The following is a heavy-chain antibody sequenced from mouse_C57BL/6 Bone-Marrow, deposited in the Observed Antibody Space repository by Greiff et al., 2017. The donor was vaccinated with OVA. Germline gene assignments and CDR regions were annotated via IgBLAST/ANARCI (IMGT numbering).Heavy chain of an antibody. V-gene: IGHV1-55*01. J-gene: IGHJ4*01. CDR1: GYTFTSYW. CDR2: IYPGSGRT. CDR3: TRSGITTVEGDFAMDY. Sequence: QVQLQQPGAELVKPGASVKMSCKASGYTFTSYWITWVKQRPGQGLEWIGDIYPGSGRTNYNENFKSKATLTVDTSSSTAYMQLSSLTSEDYAVYSCTRSGITTVEGDFAMDYWGQGTSVTVSS. D-gene: IGHD1-1*01.